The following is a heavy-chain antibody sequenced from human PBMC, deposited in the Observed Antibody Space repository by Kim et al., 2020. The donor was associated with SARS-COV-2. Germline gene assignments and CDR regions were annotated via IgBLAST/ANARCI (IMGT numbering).Heavy chain of an antibody. J-gene: IGHJ6*02. CDR2: INHSGST. D-gene: IGHD2-2*01. Sequence: SETLSLTCAVYGGSFSGYYWSWIRQPPGKGLEWIGEINHSGSTNYNPSLKSRVTISVDTSKNQFSLKLSSVTAADTAVYYCARVTLGYCSSTSCYPYYYGMDVWGQGTTVTVSS. V-gene: IGHV4-34*01. CDR1: GGSFSGYY. CDR3: ARVTLGYCSSTSCYPYYYGMDV.